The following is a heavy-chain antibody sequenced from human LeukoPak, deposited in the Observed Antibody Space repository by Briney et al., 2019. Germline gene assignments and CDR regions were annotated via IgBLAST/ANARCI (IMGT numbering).Heavy chain of an antibody. V-gene: IGHV4-38-2*02. CDR2: IYHSGSA. J-gene: IGHJ6*03. CDR1: GYSISSGYY. Sequence: SKTLSLTCTVSGYSISSGYYWGWIRQPPGKGLEWVGSIYHSGSAYYNPSLKSRVAISVDTSKNQFSLQLSSVTAADTAVYYCASPAVAGSGYYYYYMGVWGKGTTVTVSS. CDR3: ASPAVAGSGYYYYYMGV. D-gene: IGHD6-19*01.